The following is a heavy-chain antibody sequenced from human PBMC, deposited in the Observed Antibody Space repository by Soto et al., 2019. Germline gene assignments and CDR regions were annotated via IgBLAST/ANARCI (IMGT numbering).Heavy chain of an antibody. CDR1: GFTFSSYA. V-gene: IGHV3-33*01. J-gene: IGHJ4*02. CDR2: IWYDGSDK. CDR3: ARGHYQRRWFGELSH. D-gene: IGHD3-10*01. Sequence: QVQLVESGGGVVQPGRSLRLSCAASGFTFSSYAMHGVRHAPGKGLEWVAVIWYDGSDKSYADSVKGRFAISRDNSKNTLFLQLNSLRVEDTAVSYCARGHYQRRWFGELSHWGQGTLVTVSS.